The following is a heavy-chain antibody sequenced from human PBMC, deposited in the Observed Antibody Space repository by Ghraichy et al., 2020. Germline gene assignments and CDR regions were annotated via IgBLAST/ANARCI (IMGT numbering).Heavy chain of an antibody. D-gene: IGHD1-7*01. CDR1: AFTFSSYS. J-gene: IGHJ6*02. Sequence: GGSLRLSCAASAFTFSSYSMNWVRQAPGKGLEWVSAISSSSTYIYYADSVKGRFTISRDNAKNSLYLQMDSLRAEDTAVYYCARITGTSSGYGMDVWGQGTPVTVSS. CDR3: ARITGTSSGYGMDV. CDR2: ISSSSTYI. V-gene: IGHV3-21*01.